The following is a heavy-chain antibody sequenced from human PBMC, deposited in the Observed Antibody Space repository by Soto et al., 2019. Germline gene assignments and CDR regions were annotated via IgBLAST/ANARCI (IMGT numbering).Heavy chain of an antibody. CDR2: INPNIGDT. Sequence: ASVKVSCKASGYTFTGYYMHWVRQAPGQGLEWMGWINPNIGDTNYAQKFQGRVTMTRDTSITTAYMELSGLRSDDTAVYYCATIDRNSFDYWHKGTRVTVSS. J-gene: IGHJ4*02. V-gene: IGHV1-2*02. CDR3: ATIDRNSFDY. D-gene: IGHD3-22*01. CDR1: GYTFTGYY.